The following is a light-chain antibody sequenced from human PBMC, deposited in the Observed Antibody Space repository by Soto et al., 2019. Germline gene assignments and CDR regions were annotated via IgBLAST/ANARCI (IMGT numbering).Light chain of an antibody. V-gene: IGKV1-5*03. CDR2: KAS. J-gene: IGKJ1*01. CDR3: QQYNSYSWT. Sequence: DIQMPQSPSTLSRSVGDRVSITCRASQTISRWLAWYKQKPGKGPTLMIYKASTLKSGVPPRFSGSGSGTEFTLPISSLKPDDFESYHCQQYNSYSWTFGQGTKVDIK. CDR1: QTISRW.